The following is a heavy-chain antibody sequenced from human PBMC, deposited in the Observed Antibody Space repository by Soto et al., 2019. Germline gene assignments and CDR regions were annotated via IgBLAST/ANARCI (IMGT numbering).Heavy chain of an antibody. CDR3: ARARPGVYCGGDCPDYYYYGMDV. Sequence: SGKFSCKASGATFSSYAITWVRQPPEQGLDWMGGIIPIFGTANYAQKFQGRVTITADESTSTAYMELGSLRSEDTAVYYCARARPGVYCGGDCPDYYYYGMDVWGQGTMVTVSS. CDR1: GATFSSYA. D-gene: IGHD2-21*02. CDR2: IIPIFGTA. V-gene: IGHV1-69*13. J-gene: IGHJ6*02.